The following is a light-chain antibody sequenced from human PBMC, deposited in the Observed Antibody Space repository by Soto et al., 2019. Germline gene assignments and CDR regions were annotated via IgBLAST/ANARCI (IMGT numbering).Light chain of an antibody. CDR2: LVS. CDR3: MQALQGPPT. Sequence: DIVMTQSPLSLPVTPGEPASISCTSSQSLLHSNGHTYLDWYLQKPGQSPQLLIYLVSSRASAVPDRLSGSGSATDFTLKISRVEAEDVGVYYCMQALQGPPTFGQGTKVEIK. CDR1: QSLLHSNGHTY. J-gene: IGKJ1*01. V-gene: IGKV2-28*01.